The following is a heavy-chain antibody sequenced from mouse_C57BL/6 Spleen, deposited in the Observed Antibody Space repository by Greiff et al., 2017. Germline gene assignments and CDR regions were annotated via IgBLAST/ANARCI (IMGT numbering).Heavy chain of an antibody. CDR3: ARSVYYGSSYYYAMDY. V-gene: IGHV1-52*01. CDR2: IDPSDSET. D-gene: IGHD1-1*01. Sequence: QVQLKQPGAELVRPGSSVKLSCKASGYTFTSYWMHWVKQRPIQGLEWIGNIDPSDSETHYNQKFKDKATLTVDKSSSTAYMQLSSLTSEDSAVYYCARSVYYGSSYYYAMDYWGQGTSVTVSS. CDR1: GYTFTSYW. J-gene: IGHJ4*01.